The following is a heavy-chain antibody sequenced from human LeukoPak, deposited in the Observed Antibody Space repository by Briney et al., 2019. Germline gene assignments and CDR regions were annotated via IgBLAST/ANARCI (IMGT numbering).Heavy chain of an antibody. Sequence: GGSLRLSCAASGFTFSSYAMSWVRQAPGKGLEWVSAISGSGGSTYYADSVKGRFTISRDNSKNTLYLQMNSLRAEDTAVYYCARDLGAYYYDSSGSPWGQGTLVTVSS. D-gene: IGHD3-22*01. CDR3: ARDLGAYYYDSSGSP. CDR2: ISGSGGST. CDR1: GFTFSSYA. V-gene: IGHV3-23*01. J-gene: IGHJ5*02.